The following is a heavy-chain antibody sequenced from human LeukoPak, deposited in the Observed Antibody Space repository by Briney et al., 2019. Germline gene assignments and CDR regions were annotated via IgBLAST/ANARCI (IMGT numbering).Heavy chain of an antibody. CDR2: IYSGGST. D-gene: IGHD3-9*01. J-gene: IGHJ4*02. CDR1: GFTVSNNY. CDR3: ARDLRRYFDY. Sequence: GGSLRLSCAVSGFTVSNNYMSWVRQAPGKGLEWVSLIYSGGSTDYADSVKGRFTISRDNSKNTLYLQMNSLRAEGTAVYYCARDLRRYFDYWGQGTLVTVSS. V-gene: IGHV3-66*01.